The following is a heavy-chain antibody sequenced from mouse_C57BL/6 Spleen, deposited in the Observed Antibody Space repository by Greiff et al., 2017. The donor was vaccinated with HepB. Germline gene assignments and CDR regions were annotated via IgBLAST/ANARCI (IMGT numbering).Heavy chain of an antibody. CDR2: INPYNGGT. D-gene: IGHD1-1*01. CDR1: GYTFTDYY. J-gene: IGHJ2*01. CDR3: ADSSSYGYFDY. Sequence: VQLKESGPVLVKPGASVKMSCKASGYTFTDYYMNWVKQSHGKSLEWIGVINPYNGGTSYNQKFKGKATLTVDKSSSTAYMELNSLTSEDSAVYYCADSSSYGYFDYWGQGTTLTVSS. V-gene: IGHV1-19*01.